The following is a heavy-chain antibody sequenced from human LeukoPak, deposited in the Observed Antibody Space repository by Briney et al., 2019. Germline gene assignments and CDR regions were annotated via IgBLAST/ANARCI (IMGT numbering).Heavy chain of an antibody. Sequence: ASVKVSCKASGYTFTSYYMHWVRQAPGRGLEWMGIINPSGGSTSYAQKFQGRVTMTRDTSTSTVYMELSSLRSEDTAVYYCARAAESNAFDIWGQGTMVTVSS. CDR1: GYTFTSYY. CDR2: INPSGGST. V-gene: IGHV1-46*01. CDR3: ARAAESNAFDI. J-gene: IGHJ3*02.